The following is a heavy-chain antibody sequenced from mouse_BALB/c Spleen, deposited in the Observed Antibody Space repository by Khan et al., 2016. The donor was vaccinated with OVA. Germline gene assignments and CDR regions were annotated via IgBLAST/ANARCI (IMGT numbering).Heavy chain of an antibody. CDR1: GDSITSGF. Sequence: EVELVESGPSLVKPSQTLSLTCSVTGDSITSGFWNWIRKFPGNKFEYLGYITYSGNIYYNPSLKSRISITRDTSKSQNYLQLNSVTTEDTATYYCARSYGSWAMDYWGQGTSVTVSS. J-gene: IGHJ4*01. CDR3: ARSYGSWAMDY. V-gene: IGHV3-8*02. CDR2: ITYSGNI. D-gene: IGHD1-1*01.